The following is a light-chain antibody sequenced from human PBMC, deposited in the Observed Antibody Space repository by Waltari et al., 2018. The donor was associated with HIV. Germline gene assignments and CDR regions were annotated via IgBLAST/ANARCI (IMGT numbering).Light chain of an antibody. CDR3: CSYAGSSTLV. CDR1: TSDVGGYNL. Sequence: QSALTHPASVSGSPGQSITTSCTGPTSDVGGYNLFPWYQQHPGKAPKLMIYEVSKRPSGVSNRFSGSKSGNTASLTISGLQAEDEADYYCCSYAGSSTLVFGGGTKLPVL. J-gene: IGLJ2*01. CDR2: EVS. V-gene: IGLV2-23*02.